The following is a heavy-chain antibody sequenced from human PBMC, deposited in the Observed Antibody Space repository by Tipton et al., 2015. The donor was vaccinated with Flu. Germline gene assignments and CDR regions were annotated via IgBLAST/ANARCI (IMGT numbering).Heavy chain of an antibody. J-gene: IGHJ6*02. CDR2: IHYSGST. CDR1: GGSVSSGSYY. V-gene: IGHV4-61*01. Sequence: TLSLTRTVSGGSVSSGSYYWSWIRQPPGKGLEWIGYIHYSGSTNYNPSLKSRVTISVDTSKNQFSLKLSSVTAADTAVYYCARDQVSPHLTYGMDVWGQGTTVTVSS. D-gene: IGHD2-21*01. CDR3: ARDQVSPHLTYGMDV.